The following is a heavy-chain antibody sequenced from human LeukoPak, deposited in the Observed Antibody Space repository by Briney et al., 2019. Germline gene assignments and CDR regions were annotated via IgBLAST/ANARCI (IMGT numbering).Heavy chain of an antibody. D-gene: IGHD2-15*01. CDR1: GFTFSSYA. CDR3: ASPGSYCIGGSCFDY. Sequence: GGSLRLSCAASGFTFSSYAMSWVRQAPGKGLEWVSAISGSGGSTYYADSVKGRFTISRDNAKNTLYLQMNSLRAEDTAVYYCASPGSYCIGGSCFDYWGQGTLVTVSS. J-gene: IGHJ4*02. V-gene: IGHV3-23*01. CDR2: ISGSGGST.